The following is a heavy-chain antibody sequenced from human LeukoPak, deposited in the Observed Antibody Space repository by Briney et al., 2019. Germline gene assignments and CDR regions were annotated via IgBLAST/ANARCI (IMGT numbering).Heavy chain of an antibody. CDR3: ARSSGGGTVTRFDY. V-gene: IGHV4-31*03. D-gene: IGHD4-17*01. Sequence: SETLSLTCTVSGGSISSGGYWSWIRQHPGKGLEWIGYIYYSGTTYYNPSLKSRVTISVDTSKNQFSLKLSSVTAADTAVYYCARSSGGGTVTRFDYWGQGTLVTVSS. J-gene: IGHJ4*02. CDR1: GGSISSGGY. CDR2: IYYSGTT.